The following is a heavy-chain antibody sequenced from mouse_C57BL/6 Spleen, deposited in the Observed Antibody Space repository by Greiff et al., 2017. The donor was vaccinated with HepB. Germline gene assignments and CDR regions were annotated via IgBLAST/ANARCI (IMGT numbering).Heavy chain of an antibody. CDR3: ARQSSYGNYFDY. D-gene: IGHD1-1*01. Sequence: VQLQQSGPVLVKPGASVKISCKASGYAFSSSWMNWVKQRPGKGLEWIGRIYPGDGDTNYNGKFKGKATLTAVKSTSTAYMQLSSLTSEDSAVYFCARQSSYGNYFDYWGQGTTLTVSS. CDR1: GYAFSSSW. CDR2: IYPGDGDT. V-gene: IGHV1-82*01. J-gene: IGHJ2*01.